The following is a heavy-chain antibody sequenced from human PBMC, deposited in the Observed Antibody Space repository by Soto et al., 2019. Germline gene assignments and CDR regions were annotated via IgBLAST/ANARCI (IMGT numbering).Heavy chain of an antibody. CDR3: AMVDVYVTPSPQDV. CDR1: GYSFTRYG. V-gene: IGHV1-18*01. CDR2: INAYNGNT. J-gene: IGHJ6*02. D-gene: IGHD3-16*01. Sequence: QVQLVQSGAEVKNPGASVKVSCKASGYSFTRYGIGWARQAPGQGLEWMGWINAYNGNTNYAQNLQGRLTLTTDTSTTTAYMELTSLRSNDPAIYYCAMVDVYVTPSPQDVLGQGTTVTVSS.